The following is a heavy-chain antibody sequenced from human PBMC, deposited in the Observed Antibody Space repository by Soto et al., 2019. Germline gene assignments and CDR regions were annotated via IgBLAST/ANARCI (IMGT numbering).Heavy chain of an antibody. CDR1: GIAITSRYSY. CDR3: ARREFDGSGSYYGFAS. J-gene: IGHJ4*02. Sequence: PSETLSLTCTVSGIAITSRYSYWGWISQPPGKGLEWISTVSSIGTIYYNPSRQSRVAASVDTSKNDFSLRLTSVTATDTAVYFCARREFDGSGSYYGFASWGQGTLVTVS. CDR2: VSSIGTI. V-gene: IGHV4-39*02. D-gene: IGHD3-10*01.